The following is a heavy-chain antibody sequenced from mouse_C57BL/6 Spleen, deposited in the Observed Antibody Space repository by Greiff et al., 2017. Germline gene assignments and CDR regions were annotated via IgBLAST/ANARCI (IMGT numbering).Heavy chain of an antibody. CDR2: IDTSDSYS. D-gene: IGHD3-2*02. V-gene: IGHV1-69*01. Sequence: QVQLQQPGAELVMPGASVTLSCKASGYTFTSYWMHWVKQRPGQGLEWIGEIDTSDSYSKYNQKFKGKSTLTVDKASSTSYMQLSSLPSEDSAVYYCARSTAQSYLDYWGQGTTLTVSS. CDR3: ARSTAQSYLDY. CDR1: GYTFTSYW. J-gene: IGHJ2*01.